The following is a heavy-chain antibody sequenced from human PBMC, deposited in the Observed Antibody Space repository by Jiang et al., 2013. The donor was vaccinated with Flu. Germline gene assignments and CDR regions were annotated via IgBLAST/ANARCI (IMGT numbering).Heavy chain of an antibody. Sequence: GPGLVKPPETLSLTCTVSDGSISSYYWSWIRQPPGKGLEWIGFISDSGSTNYNPSLKSRVSISVDRSKSQFSLILSSVTAADTAVYYCARLDASSSSSPIYFYGLDVWGQ. CDR2: ISDSGST. D-gene: IGHD6-6*01. J-gene: IGHJ6*02. CDR1: DGSISSYY. V-gene: IGHV4-59*08. CDR3: ARLDASSSSSPIYFYGLDV.